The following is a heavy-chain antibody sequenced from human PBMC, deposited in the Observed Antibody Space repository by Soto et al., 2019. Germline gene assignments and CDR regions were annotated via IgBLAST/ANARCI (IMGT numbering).Heavy chain of an antibody. Sequence: SVTLCLTWAVSAYSISSGYYWGWIRQPPGKGLEWIGSIYHSGSTYYYSSLKSRVTISVDRSNNQFSLKLSSDTSADQAVYSCAREAYDSSGYDNYFDYWGQGTLVTVSS. D-gene: IGHD3-22*01. CDR3: AREAYDSSGYDNYFDY. V-gene: IGHV4-38-2*02. J-gene: IGHJ4*02. CDR1: AYSISSGYY. CDR2: IYHSGST.